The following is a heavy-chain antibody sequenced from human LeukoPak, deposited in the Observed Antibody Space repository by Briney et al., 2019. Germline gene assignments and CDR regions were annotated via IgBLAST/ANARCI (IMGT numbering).Heavy chain of an antibody. J-gene: IGHJ4*02. CDR2: IYYSGRT. D-gene: IGHD3-10*01. Sequence: SETLSLTCTVSGGSISNDDNYWTWIRQPPGKGLEWIGFIYYSGRTKYNPSLTSRVTMSVDTSKNQFSLKLRSVTAADTAVYYCARLAVGDWFDYWGQGTLVTVS. V-gene: IGHV4-30-4*01. CDR1: GGSISNDDNY. CDR3: ARLAVGDWFDY.